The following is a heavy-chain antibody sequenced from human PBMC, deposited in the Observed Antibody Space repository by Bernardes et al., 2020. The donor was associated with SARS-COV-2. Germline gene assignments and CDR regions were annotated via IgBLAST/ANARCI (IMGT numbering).Heavy chain of an antibody. Sequence: GGSLRLSCAASGFTFSSYGMHWVRQAPGKGLEWVAVIWYDGSNKYYADSVKGRFTISRDNSKNTLYLQMNSLRAEDTAVYYCARAPRDYYDSSGYYVGRYYFDYWGQGTLVTVSS. CDR1: GFTFSSYG. V-gene: IGHV3-33*01. D-gene: IGHD3-22*01. CDR2: IWYDGSNK. J-gene: IGHJ4*02. CDR3: ARAPRDYYDSSGYYVGRYYFDY.